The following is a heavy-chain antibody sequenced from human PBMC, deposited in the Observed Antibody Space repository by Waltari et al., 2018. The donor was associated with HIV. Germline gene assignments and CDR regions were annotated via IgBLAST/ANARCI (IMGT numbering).Heavy chain of an antibody. V-gene: IGHV4-39*01. Sequence: QLHLQESGPGLVKPPETLSLTCTVSGGSIRSSSHYWGWVRQAPGKGLDWIGSLHYTGTTHYNPPLKSRVSMSVDTSNNQFSLNLDSGTAADTALYYCARLSETGGITFGSAFDIWGQGTMVTASS. CDR1: GGSIRSSSHY. J-gene: IGHJ3*02. D-gene: IGHD2-8*02. CDR3: ARLSETGGITFGSAFDI. CDR2: LHYTGTT.